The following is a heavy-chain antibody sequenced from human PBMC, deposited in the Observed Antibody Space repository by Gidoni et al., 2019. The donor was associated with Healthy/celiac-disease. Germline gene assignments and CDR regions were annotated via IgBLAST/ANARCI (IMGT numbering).Heavy chain of an antibody. V-gene: IGHV3-11*06. CDR1: GFTFSDYY. Sequence: QVQLVESGGGLVKPGGSLRLSCAASGFTFSDYYMSWIRQAPGKGLEWVSYISSSSSYTNDADSVKGRFTISRDNAKNSLYLKMNSLRAEDTAVYYCARSYYYYMDVWGKGTTVTVSS. CDR3: ARSYYYYMDV. CDR2: ISSSSSYT. J-gene: IGHJ6*03.